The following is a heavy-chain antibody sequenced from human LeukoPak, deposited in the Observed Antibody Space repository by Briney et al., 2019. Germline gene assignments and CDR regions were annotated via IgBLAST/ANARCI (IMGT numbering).Heavy chain of an antibody. Sequence: PGGSLRLSCAASGFTFSSYSMNWVRQAPGKGLEWVSSISSSSSYIYYADSVKGRFTISRDNAKNSLYLQMNSLRAEDTAVYYCARVVHTGFYYYMDVWGKGTTVTISS. CDR3: ARVVHTGFYYYMDV. CDR1: GFTFSSYS. D-gene: IGHD1-14*01. CDR2: ISSSSSYI. V-gene: IGHV3-21*01. J-gene: IGHJ6*03.